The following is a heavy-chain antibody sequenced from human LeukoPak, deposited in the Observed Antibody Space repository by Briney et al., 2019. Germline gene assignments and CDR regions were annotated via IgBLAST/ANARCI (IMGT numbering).Heavy chain of an antibody. CDR1: GGSISSYY. D-gene: IGHD3-22*01. J-gene: IGHJ5*02. CDR3: ARRVNGCYLGPFDP. CDR2: IYYSGST. Sequence: KPSETLSLTCTVSGGSISSYYWSWIRQPPGKGLEWIGYIYYSGSTNYNPSLKSRVTISVDTSKNQFSLKLSSVTAADTAVYYCARRVNGCYLGPFDPWGQGTLVTVSS. V-gene: IGHV4-59*08.